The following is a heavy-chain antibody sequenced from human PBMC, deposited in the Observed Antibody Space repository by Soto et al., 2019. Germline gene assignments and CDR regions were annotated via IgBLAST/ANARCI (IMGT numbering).Heavy chain of an antibody. Sequence: PSETLSLTCTVSGGSISSSSYYWGWIRQPPGKGLEWIGSIYYSGSTYYNPSLKSRVTISVDTSKNQFSLKLSSVTAADTAVYYCARDLQYYDSSGGRGAYDIWGQGTMDTVSS. D-gene: IGHD3-22*01. CDR3: ARDLQYYDSSGGRGAYDI. J-gene: IGHJ3*02. CDR1: GGSISSSSYY. V-gene: IGHV4-39*07. CDR2: IYYSGST.